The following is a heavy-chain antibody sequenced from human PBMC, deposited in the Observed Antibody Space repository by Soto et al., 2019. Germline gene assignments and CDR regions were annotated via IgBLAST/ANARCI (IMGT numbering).Heavy chain of an antibody. CDR2: IRSKANSYAT. V-gene: IGHV3-73*01. D-gene: IGHD5-12*01. J-gene: IGHJ6*02. CDR3: IKGYGGHLDRHAV. CDR1: GFTFSGSA. Sequence: GGSLRLSCAASGFTFSGSAMHWVRQASGKGLEWVGRIRSKANSYATAYAASVKGRFTISRDDSKSTAYLQMNSLKTEDTAVYFCIKGYGGHLDRHAVCSQGSTDPVSS.